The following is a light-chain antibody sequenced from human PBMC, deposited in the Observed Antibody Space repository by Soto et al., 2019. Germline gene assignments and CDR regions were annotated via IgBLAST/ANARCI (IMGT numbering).Light chain of an antibody. CDR3: SSYVGTNSYV. V-gene: IGLV2-8*01. Sequence: QSVLTQRPSASGSPGQSVTISCTGTSSDVGGYNYVSWYQQHPGKAPKLMIYEVSKRPSGVPDRFSGSKSGNTASLTVSGLQAEDEADYYCSSYVGTNSYVFGTGTKVTVL. J-gene: IGLJ1*01. CDR2: EVS. CDR1: SSDVGGYNY.